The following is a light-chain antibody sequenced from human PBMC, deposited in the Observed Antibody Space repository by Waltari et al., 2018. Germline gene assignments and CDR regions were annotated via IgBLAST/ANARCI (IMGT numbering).Light chain of an antibody. Sequence: VLTQSPGTLSLSPGERATLSCRASQTIPSRYLAWYQQRPGQAPRLLSYGASSRATGIPDRFSGSGSGTDFTLTISRLEPEDFAVYYCQQYGTSPPWTFGQGTKVEIK. CDR2: GAS. CDR1: QTIPSRY. CDR3: QQYGTSPPWT. V-gene: IGKV3-20*01. J-gene: IGKJ1*01.